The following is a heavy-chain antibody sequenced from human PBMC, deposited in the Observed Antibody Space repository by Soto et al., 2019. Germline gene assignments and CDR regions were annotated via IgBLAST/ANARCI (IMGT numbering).Heavy chain of an antibody. Sequence: SETLSLTCTVSGGSISSGGYYWSWIRQHPGKGLEWIGYIYYSGSTYYNPSLKSRVTISVDTSKNQFSLKLSSVTAADTAVYHCARSGYDWVHYYYYMDVWGKGTTVTVSS. CDR1: GGSISSGGYY. CDR2: IYYSGST. V-gene: IGHV4-31*03. J-gene: IGHJ6*03. CDR3: ARSGYDWVHYYYYMDV. D-gene: IGHD5-12*01.